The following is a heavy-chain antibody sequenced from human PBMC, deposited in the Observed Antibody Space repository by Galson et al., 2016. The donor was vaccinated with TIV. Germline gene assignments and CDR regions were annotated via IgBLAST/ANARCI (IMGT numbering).Heavy chain of an antibody. V-gene: IGHV1-2*02. Sequence: SVKVSCKASGYIFLNYYIHWVRQAPGQGLEWLGWFNPDSGATQYAQKFQGRVTMTRDTSISTAYMELRRLISDDTAVYYCARVNWARAFDYWGQGTQVTVSS. J-gene: IGHJ4*02. CDR2: FNPDSGAT. CDR3: ARVNWARAFDY. CDR1: GYIFLNYY. D-gene: IGHD7-27*01.